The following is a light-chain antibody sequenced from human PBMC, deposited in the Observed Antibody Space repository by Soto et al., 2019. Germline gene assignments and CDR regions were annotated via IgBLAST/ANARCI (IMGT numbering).Light chain of an antibody. CDR3: HQRNK. Sequence: VLTQSPATLSLSPGERATLSCRASQLLSIDLAWYHQIPGQPPRLLIYDTSNRVTGIPARFSGSRSGTDFTLTISSLEPEDFAVYFCHQRNKFGQGTRLEIK. V-gene: IGKV3-11*01. J-gene: IGKJ5*01. CDR1: QLLSID. CDR2: DTS.